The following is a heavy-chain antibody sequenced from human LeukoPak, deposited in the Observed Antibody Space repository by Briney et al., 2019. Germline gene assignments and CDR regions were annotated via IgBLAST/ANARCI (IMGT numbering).Heavy chain of an antibody. D-gene: IGHD3-10*01. J-gene: IGHJ6*03. CDR3: ARDYYGSGSLNGYYYYMDV. Sequence: PSETLSLTCAVYGGSLSGYYWNWIRQPPGKGLEWIGEISHSGSTNYSPSLKSRVTISVDTSKNQFSLKLSSVTAADTAVYYCARDYYGSGSLNGYYYYMDVWGKGTTVTVSS. CDR1: GGSLSGYY. CDR2: ISHSGST. V-gene: IGHV4-34*01.